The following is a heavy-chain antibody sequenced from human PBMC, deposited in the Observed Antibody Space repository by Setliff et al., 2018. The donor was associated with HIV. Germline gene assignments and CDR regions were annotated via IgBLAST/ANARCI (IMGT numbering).Heavy chain of an antibody. Sequence: SETLSLTCAVYGGSFSDNYWSWIRQPPGKGLEWIGEINHSGSPNYNPSLKSRVTISVDTSKNQFSLKLRSVTAADTAVYFCASQDIVVVPAAPGYNWFDPWGQGALVTVSS. CDR1: GGSFSDNY. CDR2: INHSGSP. CDR3: ASQDIVVVPAAPGYNWFDP. D-gene: IGHD2-2*01. V-gene: IGHV4-34*01. J-gene: IGHJ5*02.